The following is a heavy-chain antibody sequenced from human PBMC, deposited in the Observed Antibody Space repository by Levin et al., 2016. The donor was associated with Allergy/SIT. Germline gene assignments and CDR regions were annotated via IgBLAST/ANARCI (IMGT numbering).Heavy chain of an antibody. J-gene: IGHJ3*02. CDR3: ATSIWVRALIMSRNGFDM. D-gene: IGHD3-10*01. CDR2: IYPGDSDT. CDR1: GYSFTNYW. Sequence: GESLKISCEGSGYSFTNYWIGWVRQMPGKGLEWMGIIYPGDSDTRYSPSFQGQVTISADKSISTAYLQWSSLKASDTAMYYCATSIWVRALIMSRNGFDMWGQGTMVTVSS. V-gene: IGHV5-51*01.